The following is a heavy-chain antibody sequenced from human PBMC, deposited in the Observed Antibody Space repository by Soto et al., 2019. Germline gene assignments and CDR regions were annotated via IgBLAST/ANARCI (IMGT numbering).Heavy chain of an antibody. J-gene: IGHJ6*02. Sequence: QVQLQESGPGLVKPSQTLSLTCTVSGGSISSGDYYWSWIRQPPGKGLEWIGYVYYSGSTYYNPSLNSRVTISVDTSKNQFSLKLSSVTAADTAVYYCARITIFGVVKTYGMDVWGQGTTVTVSS. V-gene: IGHV4-30-4*01. CDR3: ARITIFGVVKTYGMDV. D-gene: IGHD3-3*01. CDR1: GGSISSGDYY. CDR2: VYYSGST.